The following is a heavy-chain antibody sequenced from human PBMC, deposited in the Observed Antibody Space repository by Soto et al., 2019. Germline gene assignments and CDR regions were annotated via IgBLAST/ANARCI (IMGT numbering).Heavy chain of an antibody. CDR2: VGVSGATT. Sequence: EVQLLESGGNLVQPGGSLRLSYAASGFTFSSYAMSWVRQAPGKGLEWVSTVGVSGATTYYTDSVKGRFTISRDNSNNTLFLQMHSLRAEDTAIYYCAKFRAGLGSQTDSWGQGTLVTVSS. D-gene: IGHD3-10*01. CDR3: AKFRAGLGSQTDS. J-gene: IGHJ4*02. CDR1: GFTFSSYA. V-gene: IGHV3-23*01.